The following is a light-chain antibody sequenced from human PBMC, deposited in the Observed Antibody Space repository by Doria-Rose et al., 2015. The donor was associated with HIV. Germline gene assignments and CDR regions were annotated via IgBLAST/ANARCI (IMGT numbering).Light chain of an antibody. V-gene: IGKV1-39*01. CDR3: QQVHNTPVT. Sequence: NWYRQRPGRAPKVLIYGASILQSGVPSRFSGSGYGTDFTLTISSLQPEDFATYFCQQVHNTPVTFGQGTKVEVK. J-gene: IGKJ1*01. CDR2: GAS.